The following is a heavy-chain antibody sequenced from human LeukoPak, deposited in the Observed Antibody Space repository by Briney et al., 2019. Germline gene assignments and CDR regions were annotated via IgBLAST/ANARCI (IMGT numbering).Heavy chain of an antibody. CDR3: ARGWGGYGSIWGAIDY. Sequence: GGSLRLSCEASGFTFSSYDMHWVRQVTGKGLEWVSGIGTVYDKYYPDSVKGRFTISRDNAKNSLYLQMNDLRAGDTAVYYCARGWGGYGSIWGAIDYWGQGTLVTVSS. CDR2: IGTVYDK. CDR1: GFTFSSYD. J-gene: IGHJ4*02. V-gene: IGHV3-13*04. D-gene: IGHD6-13*01.